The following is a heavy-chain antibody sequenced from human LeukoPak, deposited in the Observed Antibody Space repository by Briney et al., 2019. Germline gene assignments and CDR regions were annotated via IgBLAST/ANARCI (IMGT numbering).Heavy chain of an antibody. CDR1: GFTFSVYG. J-gene: IGHJ4*02. V-gene: IGHV1-18*01. Sequence: ASVKVSCKTSGFTFSVYGIAWVRQAPGHGPGWMGWISNHNGNTNYAQKFQGRVTVTTDTSTGTASMELRSLEADDTAVHYCTRGVAVATAYYFDYWGQGTLVTVAS. CDR2: ISNHNGNT. D-gene: IGHD4-23*01. CDR3: TRGVAVATAYYFDY.